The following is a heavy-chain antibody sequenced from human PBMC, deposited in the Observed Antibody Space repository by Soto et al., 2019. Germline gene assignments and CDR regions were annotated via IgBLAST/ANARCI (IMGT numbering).Heavy chain of an antibody. D-gene: IGHD3-10*01. Sequence: KESGPTLVRPTQTLTLTCTFSGFSLSTTGVGVGWIRQTPGKALEWLALIYWDDDKRYSPSLKSRLTITKDTSKNEVILTMTNMDPVDTATYYCAQSLRDYGLGRKRGNYFDPWGQGTLVTVSS. V-gene: IGHV2-5*02. CDR1: GFSLSTTGVG. J-gene: IGHJ5*02. CDR2: IYWDDDK. CDR3: AQSLRDYGLGRKRGNYFDP.